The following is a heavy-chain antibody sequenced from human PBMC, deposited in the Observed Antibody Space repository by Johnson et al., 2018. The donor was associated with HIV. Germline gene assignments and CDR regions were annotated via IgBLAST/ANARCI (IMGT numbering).Heavy chain of an antibody. D-gene: IGHD3-16*01. CDR3: TTVRGALDI. CDR1: GFTFSNHH. J-gene: IGHJ3*02. CDR2: LKSKTDGGTT. V-gene: IGHV3-15*01. Sequence: VQLVESGGGLVQPGGSLRLSCAVSGFTFSNHHMTWVRQAPGKGLEWVGRLKSKTDGGTTDYAAPVKGRFTISRDDSKNTLYLQINSLKTDDTAVYYCTTVRGALDIWGQGTMVTVSS.